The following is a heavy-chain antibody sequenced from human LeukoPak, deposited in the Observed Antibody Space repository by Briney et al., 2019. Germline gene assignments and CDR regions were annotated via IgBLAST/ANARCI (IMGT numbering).Heavy chain of an antibody. CDR1: GDSIKSLDL. Sequence: SETLSLTCTVSGDSIKSLDLWSWVRQPPGKGLEWIGEMYLSGTTHSSPSVKSRVTISVDKSKNQFSLKLSSVTAADTAVYYCARVNINNWHSCDYWGRGTLVTVSS. V-gene: IGHV4-4*02. CDR3: ARVNINNWHSCDY. J-gene: IGHJ4*02. D-gene: IGHD1-1*01. CDR2: MYLSGTT.